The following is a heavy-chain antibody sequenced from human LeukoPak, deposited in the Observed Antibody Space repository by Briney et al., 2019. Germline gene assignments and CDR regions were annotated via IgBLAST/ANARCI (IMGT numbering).Heavy chain of an antibody. V-gene: IGHV3-64*01. CDR2: ISSNGGST. J-gene: IGHJ4*02. CDR3: ARAVSDYSSSWYVFGY. CDR1: GFTFSSYA. D-gene: IGHD6-13*01. Sequence: GGSLRLSCAASGFTFSSYAMHWVRQAPGKGLEYVSAISSNGGSTYCANSVKGRFTISRDNSKNTLYLQMGSLRAEDMAMYYCARAVSDYSSSWYVFGYWGQGTLVTVSS.